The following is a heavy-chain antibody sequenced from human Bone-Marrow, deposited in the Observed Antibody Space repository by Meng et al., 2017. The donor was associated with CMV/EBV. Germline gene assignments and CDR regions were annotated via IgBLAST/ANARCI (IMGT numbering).Heavy chain of an antibody. CDR2: IHSYGDT. Sequence: GSLRLSCSVSGGSISSSDYYWGWIRQPPGKGLEWIGNIHSYGDTYYNPSLESRVTISLDTSKNQFFLKVSSVTAADTAMYYCAREVAAGAYVMDVWGQGTMVTVSS. CDR3: AREVAAGAYVMDV. V-gene: IGHV4-39*07. J-gene: IGHJ6*02. D-gene: IGHD2-15*01. CDR1: GGSISSSDYY.